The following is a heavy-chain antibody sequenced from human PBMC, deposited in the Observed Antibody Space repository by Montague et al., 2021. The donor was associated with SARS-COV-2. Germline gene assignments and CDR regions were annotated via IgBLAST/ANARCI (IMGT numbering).Heavy chain of an antibody. J-gene: IGHJ4*02. D-gene: IGHD6-13*01. CDR2: ISCNRGSI. CDR3: AKDIDGHSSTFDY. V-gene: IGHV3-9*01. Sequence: SLRLSCAASGFTFDDYAMHWVRQAPGKGLEWVSGISCNRGSIGYADSVKGRFTISRDNAKNPLYLQMNSLRAEDTALYYCAKDIDGHSSTFDYWGQGTLVTVSS. CDR1: GFTFDDYA.